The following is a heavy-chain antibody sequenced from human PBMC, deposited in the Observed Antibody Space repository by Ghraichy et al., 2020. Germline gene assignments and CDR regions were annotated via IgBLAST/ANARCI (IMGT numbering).Heavy chain of an antibody. Sequence: SETLSLTCTVSGGPISSNYYYWGWVRQTPGKGLEWIGSIYYSGSTYYNPSLKSRVMVFVDASKNQFSLRLYSVTAADTAVYYCARHCSGGSCYSRDGMDVWGQGTTVTVSS. V-gene: IGHV4-39*01. CDR2: IYYSGST. D-gene: IGHD2-15*01. J-gene: IGHJ6*02. CDR3: ARHCSGGSCYSRDGMDV. CDR1: GGPISSNYYY.